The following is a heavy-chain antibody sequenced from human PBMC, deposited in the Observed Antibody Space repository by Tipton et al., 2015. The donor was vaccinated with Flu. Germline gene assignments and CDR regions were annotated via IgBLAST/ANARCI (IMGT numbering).Heavy chain of an antibody. V-gene: IGHV1-18*03. CDR1: GYTFTSYG. D-gene: IGHD3-3*01. CDR2: ISAYNGKT. J-gene: IGHJ4*02. Sequence: QLVQSGAEVKKPGASVKVSCKASGYTFTSYGISWVRLAPGQGLEWMGWISAYNGKTNYAQKLQGRVTMTTDTSTGTAYMELRSLRSGDMAVYFCASFATIFGVVTEYYFDCWGQLSLVTVSS. CDR3: ASFATIFGVVTEYYFDC.